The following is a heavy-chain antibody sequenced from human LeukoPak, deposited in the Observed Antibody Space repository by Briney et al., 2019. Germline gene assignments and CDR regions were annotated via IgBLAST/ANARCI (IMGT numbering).Heavy chain of an antibody. CDR2: IYTSGST. J-gene: IGHJ6*03. D-gene: IGHD6-6*01. CDR3: ASSVIAARHYYMDV. V-gene: IGHV4-4*07. Sequence: SETLSLTCTVSGGSISSYYWSWIRQPAGKGLEWIGRIYTSGSTNYNPSLKSRVTMSVDTSKNQFSLKLSSVTAADTAVYYCASSVIAARHYYMDVWGKGTTVTVSS. CDR1: GGSISSYY.